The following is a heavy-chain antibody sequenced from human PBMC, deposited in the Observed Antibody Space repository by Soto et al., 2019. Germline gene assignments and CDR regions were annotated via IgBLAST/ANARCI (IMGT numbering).Heavy chain of an antibody. CDR2: IYHRGNT. V-gene: IGHV4-38-2*01. CDR1: GYSIGTGYY. CDR3: GSPTYGYYYFDY. J-gene: IGHJ4*03. Sequence: PSETLSLTCAVSGYSIGTGYYWAWIRQPPGKGLEWIATIYHRGNTYYNPSLRSRVTISMDTSENQFSLRLRSVTAADTAVYYCGSPTYGYYYFDYWGHGILVTVSA. D-gene: IGHD3-22*01.